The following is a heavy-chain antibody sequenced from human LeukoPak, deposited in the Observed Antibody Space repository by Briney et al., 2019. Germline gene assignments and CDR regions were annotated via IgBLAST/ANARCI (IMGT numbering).Heavy chain of an antibody. CDR1: GGTFSSYA. V-gene: IGHV1-69*01. CDR2: IIPIFGTA. CDR3: ARDLSTYYYGSGSANWFDP. Sequence: SVKVSCKASGGTFSSYAISWVRQAPGQGLEWMGGIIPIFGTANYAQKFQGRVTITADESTSTAYMELSSLRSEDTAMYYCARDLSTYYYGSGSANWFDPWGQGTLVTVSS. J-gene: IGHJ5*02. D-gene: IGHD3-10*01.